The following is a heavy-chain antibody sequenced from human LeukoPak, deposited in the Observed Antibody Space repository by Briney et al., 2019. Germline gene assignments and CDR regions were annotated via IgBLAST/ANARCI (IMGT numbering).Heavy chain of an antibody. D-gene: IGHD3-22*01. CDR2: ISSSSSYI. V-gene: IGHV3-21*04. CDR1: GFTFSSYS. J-gene: IGHJ3*02. CDR3: AKRGSDSSGYPSAFDI. Sequence: GGSLRLSCAASGFTFSSYSMNWVRQAPGKGLEWVSSISSSSSYIYYADSVKGRFTISRDNAKNSLYLQMNSLRAEDTAVYYCAKRGSDSSGYPSAFDIWGQGTMVTVSS.